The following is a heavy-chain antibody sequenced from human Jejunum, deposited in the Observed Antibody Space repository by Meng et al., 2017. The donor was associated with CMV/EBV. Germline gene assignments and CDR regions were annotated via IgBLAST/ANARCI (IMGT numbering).Heavy chain of an antibody. CDR1: GFRVSNSA. D-gene: IGHD3-10*01. CDR2: ISGSGTLT. V-gene: IGHV3-23*01. Sequence: GFRVSNSAMSWVSQAPGKGLEWVSGISGSGTLTFYADPVKGRFTISRDTSTNTLHLHMNSLGVDDTAIYYCVKDILLWFGELFEYWGQGTQVTVSS. J-gene: IGHJ4*02. CDR3: VKDILLWFGELFEY.